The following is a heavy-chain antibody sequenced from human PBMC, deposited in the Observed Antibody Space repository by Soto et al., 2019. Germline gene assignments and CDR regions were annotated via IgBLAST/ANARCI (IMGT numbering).Heavy chain of an antibody. Sequence: QVQLVQSGAEVKKPGSSVKVSCKASGGTFSSYAISWVRQAPGQGLEWMGGIIPIFGTANYAQKFQGRVTITADESTSTAYMEMSSLRSEDTAVYYCARVNSGYDLYRSSYFEGVLDYWGQGTLVTVSS. V-gene: IGHV1-69*01. CDR2: IIPIFGTA. CDR1: GGTFSSYA. D-gene: IGHD5-12*01. J-gene: IGHJ4*02. CDR3: ARVNSGYDLYRSSYFEGVLDY.